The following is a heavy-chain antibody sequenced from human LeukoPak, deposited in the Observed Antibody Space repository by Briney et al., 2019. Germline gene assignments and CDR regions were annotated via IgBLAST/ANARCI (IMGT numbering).Heavy chain of an antibody. CDR2: IYYSGST. J-gene: IGHJ4*02. D-gene: IGHD3-22*01. CDR1: GGSISSGDYY. V-gene: IGHV4-30-4*01. CDR3: ARSLPPYDGSGYLFDS. Sequence: SQTLSLTCTVSGGSISSGDYYWSWIRQPPGKGLEWIGSIYYSGSTYYYPSLKSRVTIFVDTSKNHFFLKLSSVTAADTAVYYCARSLPPYDGSGYLFDSWGQGTLVTVSS.